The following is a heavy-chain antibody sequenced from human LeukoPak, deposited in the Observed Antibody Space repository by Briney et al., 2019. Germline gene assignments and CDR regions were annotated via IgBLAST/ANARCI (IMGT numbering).Heavy chain of an antibody. V-gene: IGHV4-59*01. CDR1: GGSISSYY. CDR2: IYYSGST. J-gene: IGHJ6*03. D-gene: IGHD6-13*01. Sequence: SETLSLTCTVSGGSISSYYWSWIRQPPGKGLEWIGYIYYSGSTNYNPSLKSRVTISVDTSKNQFSLKLSSVTAADTAVYYCARRGIAAAGTSYYYYYMDVWGKGTTVTVSS. CDR3: ARRGIAAAGTSYYYYYMDV.